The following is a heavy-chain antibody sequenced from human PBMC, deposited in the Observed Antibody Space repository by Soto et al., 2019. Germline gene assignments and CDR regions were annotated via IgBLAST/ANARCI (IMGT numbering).Heavy chain of an antibody. CDR1: GFSFNNYW. Sequence: EVQLVESGGGLVQPGGSLRLSCAASGFSFNNYWMFWVRQPPGKGLVWVSHINSDGSIRTYADSVKGRFTISRDNAKNTLNLQMNSLGAEDTALYYCVWVRRDGYNYWGQGTLVTVSS. CDR3: VWVRRDGYNY. CDR2: INSDGSIR. J-gene: IGHJ1*01. V-gene: IGHV3-74*01. D-gene: IGHD5-12*01.